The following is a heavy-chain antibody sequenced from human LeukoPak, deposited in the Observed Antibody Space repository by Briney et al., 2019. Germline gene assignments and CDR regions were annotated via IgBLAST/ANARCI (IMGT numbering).Heavy chain of an antibody. CDR3: AKLGTYWYFDL. CDR1: GFTFNLYG. Sequence: PGGSLRLSCAASGFTFNLYGMIWVRQAPGKGLEWVSGISGSGAGTYYADSVKGRFTISRDNSKNALFLQMNSLRAEDTAVYFCAKLGTYWYFDLWGRGTLVTVSS. J-gene: IGHJ2*01. CDR2: ISGSGAGT. V-gene: IGHV3-23*01. D-gene: IGHD7-27*01.